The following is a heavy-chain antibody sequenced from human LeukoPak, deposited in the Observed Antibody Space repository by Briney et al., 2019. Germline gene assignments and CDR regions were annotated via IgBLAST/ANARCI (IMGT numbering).Heavy chain of an antibody. D-gene: IGHD3-10*01. J-gene: IGHJ4*02. CDR3: AKDSYYHYYFDY. Sequence: GGSLRLSCAASGFTFSSYGMHWVRRAPGKGLEWVAVISYDGSNKYYADSVKGRFTISRDNSKNTLYLQMNSLRAEDTAVYYCAKDSYYHYYFDYWGQGTLVTVSS. V-gene: IGHV3-30*18. CDR2: ISYDGSNK. CDR1: GFTFSSYG.